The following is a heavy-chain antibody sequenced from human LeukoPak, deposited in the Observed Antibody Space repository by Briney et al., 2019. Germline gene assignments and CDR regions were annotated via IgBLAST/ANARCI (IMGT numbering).Heavy chain of an antibody. CDR1: GFIFSGYA. V-gene: IGHV3-30-3*01. J-gene: IGHJ4*02. D-gene: IGHD3-3*01. Sequence: GGSLRLSCAASGFIFSGYAMHWVRQAPGKGLEWVAVISYDGGKTYYADSVKGRFTISRDNSKSTLYLQMNSLRSEDTAVYYCARGFNDFWSGSQLEYWGQGTLVTVSS. CDR2: ISYDGGKT. CDR3: ARGFNDFWSGSQLEY.